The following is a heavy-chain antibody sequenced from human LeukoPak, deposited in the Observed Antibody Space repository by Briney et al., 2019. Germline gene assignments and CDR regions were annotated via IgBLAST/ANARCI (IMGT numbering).Heavy chain of an antibody. CDR1: GFSFSNFW. D-gene: IGHD6-13*01. Sequence: PGGSLRLSCVAYGFSFSNFWMGWVRQAPGERPEWLTNIKQDGSQRYYVDSVRGRFTISRDNAKNSLYLQMNSLRAEDTAVYYCARDRDSSWYPYLDQWGQGTLVTVSS. CDR2: IKQDGSQR. V-gene: IGHV3-7*03. J-gene: IGHJ4*02. CDR3: ARDRDSSWYPYLDQ.